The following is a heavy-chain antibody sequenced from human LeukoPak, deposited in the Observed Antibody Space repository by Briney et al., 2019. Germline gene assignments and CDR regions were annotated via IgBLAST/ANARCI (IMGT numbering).Heavy chain of an antibody. Sequence: PGGSLRLSCAASGFTVSSNYMSWVRQAPGKGLEWVSVIYSGGSTYYADSVKGRFTISRDNSKNTLYLQMNSLRAEDTAVYYCAKRLILDGMDVWGQGTTVTVSS. D-gene: IGHD3-22*01. J-gene: IGHJ6*02. V-gene: IGHV3-53*01. CDR1: GFTVSSNY. CDR2: IYSGGST. CDR3: AKRLILDGMDV.